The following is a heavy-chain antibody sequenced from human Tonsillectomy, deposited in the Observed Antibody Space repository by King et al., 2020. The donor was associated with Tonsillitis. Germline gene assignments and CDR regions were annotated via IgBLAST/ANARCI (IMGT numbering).Heavy chain of an antibody. CDR3: SRLGAARPTYYYYAMDV. Sequence: VQLVESGGGLVQPGRSLRLSCTTSGFTFGDYAMSWVRQAPGKGLEWIGFIRSKAYGGTADYAASVKGRFTISRDDSKSIAYLQMNSLKTEDTAVYYCSRLGAARPTYYYYAMDVWGQGTTVTVSS. V-gene: IGHV3-49*04. J-gene: IGHJ6*02. CDR2: IRSKAYGGTA. D-gene: IGHD6-6*01. CDR1: GFTFGDYA.